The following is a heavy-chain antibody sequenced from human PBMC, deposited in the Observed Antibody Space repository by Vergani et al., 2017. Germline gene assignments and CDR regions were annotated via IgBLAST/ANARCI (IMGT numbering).Heavy chain of an antibody. CDR3: ARASSGTPPDY. J-gene: IGHJ4*02. V-gene: IGHV4-61*02. CDR2: ISSSGST. CDR1: GGSISSGGYY. Sequence: QVQLQESGPGLVKPSQTLSLTCTVSGGSISSGGYYWSWIRQPAGKGLEWIGRISSSGSTNYNPSLKSRVTFSVDTSKNQFSLKLTSVTAADTAVYYCARASSGTPPDYWGQGTTVTVSS. D-gene: IGHD2/OR15-2a*01.